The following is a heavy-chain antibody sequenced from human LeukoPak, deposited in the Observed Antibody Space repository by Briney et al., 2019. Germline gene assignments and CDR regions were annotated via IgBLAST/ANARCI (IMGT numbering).Heavy chain of an antibody. Sequence: PGGSLRLSCAASGLTFSDYYMSWIRQAPGKGLEWVSYISSSGSTIYYADSVKGRFTISRDNAKNSLYLQMNSLRAEDTAVYYCARDFMVRGVTTLVDYWGQGTLVTVSS. J-gene: IGHJ4*02. CDR2: ISSSGSTI. CDR3: ARDFMVRGVTTLVDY. V-gene: IGHV3-11*01. CDR1: GLTFSDYY. D-gene: IGHD3-10*01.